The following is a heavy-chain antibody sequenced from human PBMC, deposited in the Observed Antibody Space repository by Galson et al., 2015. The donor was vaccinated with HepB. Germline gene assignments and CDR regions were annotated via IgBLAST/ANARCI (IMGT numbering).Heavy chain of an antibody. V-gene: IGHV3-30-3*01. CDR3: ARDPHVGIDYYYGMDV. CDR2: ISYDGSNK. CDR1: GFTFSSYA. J-gene: IGHJ6*02. Sequence: SLRLSCEASGFTFSSYAMHWVRQAQGKGREWVAVISYDGSNKYYADSVKGRFTISRDNSKNTLYLQMNSLRAEDTAVYYFARDPHVGIDYYYGMDVWGQGTTVTVSS. D-gene: IGHD2-2*03.